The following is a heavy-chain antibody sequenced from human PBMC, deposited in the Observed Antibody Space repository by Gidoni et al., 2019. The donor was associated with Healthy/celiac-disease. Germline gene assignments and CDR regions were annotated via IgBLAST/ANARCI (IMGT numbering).Heavy chain of an antibody. J-gene: IGHJ4*02. V-gene: IGHV3-30-3*01. D-gene: IGHD2-8*02. Sequence: QVQLVESGGGVVQSGRSLRLSCAASGFTFSSYAMHWVRQAPGKGLEWVAVISYDGSNKYYADSVKGRFTISRDNSKNTLYLQMNSLRAEDTAVYYCARYWPERGGFDYWGQGTLVTVSS. CDR1: GFTFSSYA. CDR2: ISYDGSNK. CDR3: ARYWPERGGFDY.